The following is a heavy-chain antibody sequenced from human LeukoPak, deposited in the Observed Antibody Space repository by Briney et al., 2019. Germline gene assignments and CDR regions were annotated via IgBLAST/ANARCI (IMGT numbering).Heavy chain of an antibody. CDR3: ARAVAATFDY. CDR1: GYTFSNYY. CDR2: INPSGGST. J-gene: IGHJ4*02. D-gene: IGHD6-19*01. Sequence: ASVKVPCKASGYTFSNYYMHWVRQAPGQGLEWMGIINPSGGSTTYAHKFQGRVTMTRDTSTSTVYMDLSSLRSEDTAMYYCARAVAATFDYWGQGTLVTVSS. V-gene: IGHV1-46*01.